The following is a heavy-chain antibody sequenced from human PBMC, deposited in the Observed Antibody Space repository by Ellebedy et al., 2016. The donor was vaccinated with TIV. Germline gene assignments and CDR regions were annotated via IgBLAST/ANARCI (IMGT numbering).Heavy chain of an antibody. CDR1: GGSITSSSYY. Sequence: GSLRLSCTVSGGSITSSSYYWGWIRQPPGTGLEWIGSVYYSGSTYYNPSLKSRVTISVDTSNNQFSLSLTSLTAADTAVYYCARLVQWDGSGVHWGQGTLVTVSS. CDR3: ARLVQWDGSGVH. V-gene: IGHV4-39*01. CDR2: VYYSGST. D-gene: IGHD1-26*01. J-gene: IGHJ4*02.